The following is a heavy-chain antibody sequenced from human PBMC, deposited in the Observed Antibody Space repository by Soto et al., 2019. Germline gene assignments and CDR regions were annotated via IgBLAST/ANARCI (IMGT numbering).Heavy chain of an antibody. CDR1: GFTFSDYY. J-gene: IGHJ5*02. Sequence: QVQLVESGGGLVKPGGSLRLSCAASGFTFSDYYMSWIRQAPGKGLEWVSYISSSSSYTNYADSVKGRFTISRDNAKNSLYLQMNSLRAEDTAVYYCARDPFSLLQPGMYNWFDPWGQGTLVTVSS. CDR2: ISSSSSYT. D-gene: IGHD1-1*01. CDR3: ARDPFSLLQPGMYNWFDP. V-gene: IGHV3-11*05.